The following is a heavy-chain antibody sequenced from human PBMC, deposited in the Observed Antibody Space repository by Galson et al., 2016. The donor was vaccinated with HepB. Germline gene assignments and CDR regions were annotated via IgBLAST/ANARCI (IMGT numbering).Heavy chain of an antibody. V-gene: IGHV3-23*01. CDR1: GFTFSSYA. D-gene: IGHD1-26*01. CDR3: AKEGADSGGYCTHCYFDL. J-gene: IGHJ2*01. CDR2: ISGIGGYT. Sequence: SLRLSCAASGFTFSSYAMIWVRQAPGKGLEWVSIISGIGGYTYDGDSVKGRFTISRDNSRNTLYLKMNNLRDEDTAVYCCAKEGADSGGYCTHCYFDLWGRGTVVTVAS.